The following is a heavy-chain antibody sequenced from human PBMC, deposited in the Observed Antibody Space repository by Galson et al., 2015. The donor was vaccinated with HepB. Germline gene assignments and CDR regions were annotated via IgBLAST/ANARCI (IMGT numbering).Heavy chain of an antibody. CDR2: IIPIFGTA. J-gene: IGHJ6*03. V-gene: IGHV1-69*13. D-gene: IGHD6-6*01. CDR3: ASTSIAARDYYYYYMDV. CDR1: GGTFSSYA. Sequence: SVKVSCKASGGTFSSYAISWVRQAPGQGLEWMGGIIPIFGTANYAQKFQGRVTITADESTSTAYMELSSLRSEDTAVYYCASTSIAARDYYYYYMDVWGKGTTVTVSS.